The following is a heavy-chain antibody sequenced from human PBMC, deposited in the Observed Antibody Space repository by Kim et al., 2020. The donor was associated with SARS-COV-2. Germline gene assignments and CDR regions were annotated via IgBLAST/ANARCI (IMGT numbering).Heavy chain of an antibody. D-gene: IGHD2-15*01. CDR2: ISSSSSTI. V-gene: IGHV3-48*04. J-gene: IGHJ6*02. Sequence: GGSLRLSCAASGFTFSSYSMNWVRQAPGKGLEWVSYISSSSSTIYYADSVKGRFTISRDNAKNSLYLQMNSLRAEDTAVYYCARDQTRYCSGGSCYSWDYYYYGMDVWGQGTTVTVSS. CDR3: ARDQTRYCSGGSCYSWDYYYYGMDV. CDR1: GFTFSSYS.